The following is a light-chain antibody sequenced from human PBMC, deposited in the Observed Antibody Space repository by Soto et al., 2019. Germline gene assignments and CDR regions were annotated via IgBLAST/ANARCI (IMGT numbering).Light chain of an antibody. Sequence: EIVLTQSPATLSVSPGERATLSCRASQSVSSSLAWYQQKPGRSPRLLIYGASSRATGIPDRFSGSGSGTDFTLTISRLEPEDFAMYYCQQYGYLVTFGGGTKVDIK. CDR3: QQYGYLVT. J-gene: IGKJ4*01. CDR2: GAS. CDR1: QSVSSS. V-gene: IGKV3-20*01.